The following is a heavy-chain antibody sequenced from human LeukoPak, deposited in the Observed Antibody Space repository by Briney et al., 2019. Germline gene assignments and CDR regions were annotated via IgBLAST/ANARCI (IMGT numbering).Heavy chain of an antibody. CDR2: MNPNSGNT. V-gene: IGHV1-8*01. CDR3: ARRAVDNSYYYYMDV. D-gene: IGHD6-19*01. Sequence: GASVKVSCKASGYTFTSYDINWVRQATGQGLEWMGWMNPNSGNTGYAQKFQGRVTMTRNTSISTAYMELSSLRYEDTAVYYCARRAVDNSYYYYMDVWGKGTTVTVSS. J-gene: IGHJ6*03. CDR1: GYTFTSYD.